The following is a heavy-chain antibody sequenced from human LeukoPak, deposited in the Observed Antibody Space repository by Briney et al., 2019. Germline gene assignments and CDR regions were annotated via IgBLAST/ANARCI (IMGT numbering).Heavy chain of an antibody. CDR1: GYTFTSYG. D-gene: IGHD2-2*01. CDR2: ISAYNGNT. J-gene: IGHJ6*04. Sequence: ASVKVSCKASGYTFTSYGISWVRQAPGQGLEWMGWISAYNGNTNYAQKLQGRVTMTTDTSTSTAYMEPRSLRSDDTAVYYCARESGVPAATWNYYGMDVWGKGTTVTVSS. V-gene: IGHV1-18*04. CDR3: ARESGVPAATWNYYGMDV.